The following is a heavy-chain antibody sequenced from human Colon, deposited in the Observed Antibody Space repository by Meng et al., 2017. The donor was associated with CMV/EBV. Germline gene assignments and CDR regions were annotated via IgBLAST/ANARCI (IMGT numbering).Heavy chain of an antibody. CDR2: ISVDGSST. V-gene: IGHV3-74*03. CDR3: ATSRTFDY. Sequence: GGSLRLSCAASGFTFSDYWMHWVRHAPGKGLVWVARISVDGSSTTYANSVKGRFTISRDNAKNTLYLHMNSLGAEDTAVYYCATSRTFDYWGQGTLVTVSS. J-gene: IGHJ4*02. CDR1: GFTFSDYW.